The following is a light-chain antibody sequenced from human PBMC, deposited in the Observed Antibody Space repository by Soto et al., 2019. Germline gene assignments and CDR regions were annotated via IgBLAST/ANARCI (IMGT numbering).Light chain of an antibody. V-gene: IGKV1-5*03. J-gene: IGKJ2*01. CDR3: QQYTGYPKT. CDR2: KAS. Sequence: DVPLTQSPSTLSASVGDTVTITCPASQSVASWLAWYQQKTGKAPKLIIYKASILETDVPSRFSGGGSGTEFTLSISGLQPDDLATYYCQQYTGYPKTFCQGTKLEI. CDR1: QSVASW.